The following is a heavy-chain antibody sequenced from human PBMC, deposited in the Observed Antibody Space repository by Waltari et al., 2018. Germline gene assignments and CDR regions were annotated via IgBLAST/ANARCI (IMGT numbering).Heavy chain of an antibody. CDR3: ATFKGDY. CDR2: MSGRAPGT. Sequence: EVQLLESGGGLVQPGGSLRLSCAASGFTFSTYSMTWGRQVPGKGLEWVSSMSGRAPGTYYADSVKGRFTMSRDNSKNTLYLQMNSLRAEDTAIYYCATFKGDYWGRGTLVTVSS. J-gene: IGHJ4*02. CDR1: GFTFSTYS. V-gene: IGHV3-23*01. D-gene: IGHD3-16*01.